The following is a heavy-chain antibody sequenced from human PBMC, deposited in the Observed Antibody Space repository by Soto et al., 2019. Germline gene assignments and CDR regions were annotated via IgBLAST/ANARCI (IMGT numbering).Heavy chain of an antibody. CDR3: ARTVATNYGKPRGWFDP. J-gene: IGHJ5*02. D-gene: IGHD4-17*01. Sequence: QVQLQESGPGLVKPSQTLSLTCTVSGGSISSGGYYWSWIRQHTGKGLEWIGYIYYSGSTYYNPYLKSRVNISVDTSKNQFSLKLSSVTAADTAVYYCARTVATNYGKPRGWFDPWGQGTLVTVSS. CDR2: IYYSGST. V-gene: IGHV4-31*03. CDR1: GGSISSGGYY.